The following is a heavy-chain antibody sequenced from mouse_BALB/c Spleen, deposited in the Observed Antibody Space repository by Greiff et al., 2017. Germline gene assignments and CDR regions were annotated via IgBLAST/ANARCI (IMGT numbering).Heavy chain of an antibody. CDR1: GYSFTSYW. V-gene: IGHV1S126*01. CDR2: IDPSDSET. D-gene: IGHD2-3*01. J-gene: IGHJ4*01. Sequence: VQLQQSGPQLVRPGASVKISCKASGYSFTSYWMHWVKQRPGQGLEWIGMIDPSDSETRLNQKFKDKATLTVDKSSSTAYMQLSSPTSEDSAVYYCARGGDGYYGAMDYWGQGTSVTVSS. CDR3: ARGGDGYYGAMDY.